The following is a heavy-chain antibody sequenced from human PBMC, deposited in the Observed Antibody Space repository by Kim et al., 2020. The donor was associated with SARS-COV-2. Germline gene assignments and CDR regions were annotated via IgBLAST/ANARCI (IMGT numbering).Heavy chain of an antibody. CDR3: TRHPVRYYFDY. V-gene: IGHV4-39*01. J-gene: IGHJ4*02. CDR2: IYYFGTT. Sequence: SETLSLTCSVSGGSISGSDHYWGWIRRAPGKGLEWIGSIYYFGTTYYNPSLNSRVTISVDMSTNQLSLGLTSVTAADTAVYYCTRHPVRYYFDYWGQGVLVPVSS. CDR1: GGSISGSDHY.